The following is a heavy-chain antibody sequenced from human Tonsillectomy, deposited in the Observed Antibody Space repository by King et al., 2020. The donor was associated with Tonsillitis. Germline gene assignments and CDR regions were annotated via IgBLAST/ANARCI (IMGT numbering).Heavy chain of an antibody. CDR1: GFTFDDYA. Sequence: VQLVESGGGLVQPGRSLRLSCAASGFTFDDYAMHWVRQAPGKGLEWVSGISWNSVSIAYADSVKGRFTISRDNAKKSLYLQMKSLRAEDTALYYCAKGYGSGSRTAYGMDVWGQGTTVTVSS. D-gene: IGHD3-10*01. V-gene: IGHV3-9*01. J-gene: IGHJ6*02. CDR2: ISWNSVSI. CDR3: AKGYGSGSRTAYGMDV.